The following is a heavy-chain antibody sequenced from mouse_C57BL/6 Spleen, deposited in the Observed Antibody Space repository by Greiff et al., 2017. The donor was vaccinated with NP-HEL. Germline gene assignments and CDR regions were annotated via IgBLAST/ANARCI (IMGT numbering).Heavy chain of an antibody. D-gene: IGHD2-5*01. CDR1: GYTFTSYW. Sequence: VQLQQPGAELVKPGASVKLSCKASGYTFTSYWMQWVKQRPGQGLEWIGEIDPSVSYTNYNQKFKGKATLTVDTSSSTAYMQLSSLTSEDSAVYYCARGYSNYPFDYWGQGTTLTVSS. V-gene: IGHV1-50*01. CDR2: IDPSVSYT. CDR3: ARGYSNYPFDY. J-gene: IGHJ2*01.